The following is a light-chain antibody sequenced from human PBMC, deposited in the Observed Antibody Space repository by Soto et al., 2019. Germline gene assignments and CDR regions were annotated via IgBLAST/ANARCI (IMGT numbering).Light chain of an antibody. J-gene: IGKJ1*01. V-gene: IGKV1-39*01. CDR3: QQSYTTPWT. CDR1: QTISTS. CDR2: TAS. Sequence: DIQMTQSPSSLSASVGDRVTITCRASQTISTSLNWYQQKPGTVPRLVIYTASELQPGVPSRFSGSGSGTDFTLTISSLQPEDFSNYYCQQSYTTPWTFGRGTKVEIK.